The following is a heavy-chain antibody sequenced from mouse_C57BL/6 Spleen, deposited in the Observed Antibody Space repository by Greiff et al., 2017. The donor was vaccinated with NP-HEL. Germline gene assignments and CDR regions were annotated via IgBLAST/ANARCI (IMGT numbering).Heavy chain of an antibody. CDR3: ARRDWDRAMDY. D-gene: IGHD4-1*01. CDR2: ISSGGSYT. Sequence: EVQLVESGGDLVKPGGSLKLSCAASGFTFSSYGMSWVRQTPDKRLEWVATISSGGSYTYYPDSVKGRFTISRDNAKNTLYLQMSSLKSEDTAMYYCARRDWDRAMDYWGQGTSVTGSS. J-gene: IGHJ4*01. V-gene: IGHV5-6*01. CDR1: GFTFSSYG.